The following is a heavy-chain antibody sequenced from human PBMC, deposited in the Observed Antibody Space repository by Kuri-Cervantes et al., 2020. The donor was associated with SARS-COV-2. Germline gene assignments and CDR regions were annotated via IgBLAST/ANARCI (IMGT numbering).Heavy chain of an antibody. CDR1: GFTFSSYE. CDR2: ISSSGSTI. CDR3: ARVVIPAALDY. D-gene: IGHD2-2*01. V-gene: IGHV3-48*03. Sequence: GESMKISCAASGFTFSSYEMNWVRQAPGKGLEWVSYISSSGSTIYYADAVKGRFTISRDHAKNSLYLQMNSLRAEDTAVYYCARVVIPAALDYWGQGTLVTVSS. J-gene: IGHJ4*02.